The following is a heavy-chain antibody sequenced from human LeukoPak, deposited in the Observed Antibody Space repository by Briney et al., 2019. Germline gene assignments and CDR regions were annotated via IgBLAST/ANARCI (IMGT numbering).Heavy chain of an antibody. J-gene: IGHJ4*02. CDR1: GFSVSSNY. Sequence: GGSLRLSCAASGFSVSSNYMSWVRQAPGKGLEWVSVIYSGGNTYYADSVKGRFTISRDKSKNTLYLQMNSLTAEGTAVYYCARDLLGYYGSGSYSSAWGQGTLVTVSS. CDR2: IYSGGNT. V-gene: IGHV3-53*01. CDR3: ARDLLGYYGSGSYSSA. D-gene: IGHD3-10*01.